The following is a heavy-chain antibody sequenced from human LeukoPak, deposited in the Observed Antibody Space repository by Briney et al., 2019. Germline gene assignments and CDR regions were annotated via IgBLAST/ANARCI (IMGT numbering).Heavy chain of an antibody. Sequence: GGSLRLSCAASGFTFSRNGMAWVRQAPGKGLEWVSSISVSGTYIYYSDSVKGRFTISRDNAKNSLYLQMNSLRAEDTAVYYCARAWDLYYFDYWGQGTLVTVSS. V-gene: IGHV3-21*01. D-gene: IGHD1-26*01. J-gene: IGHJ4*02. CDR2: ISVSGTYI. CDR3: ARAWDLYYFDY. CDR1: GFTFSRNG.